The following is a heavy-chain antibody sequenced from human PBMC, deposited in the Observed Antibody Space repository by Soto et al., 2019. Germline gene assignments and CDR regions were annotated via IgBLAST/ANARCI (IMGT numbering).Heavy chain of an antibody. J-gene: IGHJ4*02. D-gene: IGHD6-19*01. CDR2: ISSSGSTI. CDR1: GFTFSDYY. CDR3: ARDVYSSGWYIGRAVDY. V-gene: IGHV3-11*01. Sequence: GGSLRLSCAASGFTFSDYYMSWIRQAPGKGLEWVSYISSSGSTIYYADSVKGRFTISRDNAKNSLYLQMNSLRAEDTAVYYCARDVYSSGWYIGRAVDYWAQGTLVTVSS.